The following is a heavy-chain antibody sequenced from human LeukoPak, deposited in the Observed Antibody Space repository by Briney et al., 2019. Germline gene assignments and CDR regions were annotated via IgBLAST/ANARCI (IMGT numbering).Heavy chain of an antibody. Sequence: PSETLSLTCTVSGGSISSYYWSWIRQPPGKGLERIGYIYYSGSTNYNPSLKSRVTISVDTSKNQFSLKLSSVTAADTAVYYCARLSAARTAGYYYYGMDVWGQGTTVTVSS. V-gene: IGHV4-59*08. D-gene: IGHD6-6*01. CDR1: GGSISSYY. CDR3: ARLSAARTAGYYYYGMDV. CDR2: IYYSGST. J-gene: IGHJ6*02.